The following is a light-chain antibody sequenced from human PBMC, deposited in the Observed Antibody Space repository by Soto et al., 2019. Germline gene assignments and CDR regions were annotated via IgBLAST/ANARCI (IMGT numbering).Light chain of an antibody. CDR1: QSVNNY. CDR2: DTS. J-gene: IGKJ1*01. V-gene: IGKV3-11*01. CDR3: QQRSIWPWT. Sequence: EIVLTQSPATLSLSPGERATLSCRASQSVNNYLAWYQQKPGQAPRLLIYDTSDRATGIPARFSGSGSGTDFTLTISSLEPKDFAVFYCQQRSIWPWTFGQGTKVDIK.